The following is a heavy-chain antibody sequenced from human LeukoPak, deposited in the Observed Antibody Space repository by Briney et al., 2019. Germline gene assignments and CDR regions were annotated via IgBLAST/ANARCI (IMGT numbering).Heavy chain of an antibody. J-gene: IGHJ4*02. CDR3: ARGAYQDIVVVPAAETFDY. D-gene: IGHD2-2*01. CDR2: IYYSGST. CDR1: GGSISSGGYY. V-gene: IGHV4-31*03. Sequence: SETLSLTCTVSGGSISSGGYYWSWIRQHPGKGLEWIGYIYYSGSTYYNPSLKSRVTISVDTSKNQFSLKLSSVTAADTAVYYCARGAYQDIVVVPAAETFDYWGQGTLVTVSS.